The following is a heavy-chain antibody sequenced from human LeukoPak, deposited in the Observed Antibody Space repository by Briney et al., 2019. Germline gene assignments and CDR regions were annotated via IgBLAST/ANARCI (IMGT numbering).Heavy chain of an antibody. J-gene: IGHJ4*02. CDR1: GFSFGAYA. D-gene: IGHD6-19*01. Sequence: PGGSLRLSCAASGFSFGAYAMHWVRQAPGKGLENVSAISSNGRITYYANSVKGRFTISRDNSKNILYLQMGSLRAEDTAVYYCARVSGWYWFDNWGQGTLVTVSS. CDR2: ISSNGRIT. CDR3: ARVSGWYWFDN. V-gene: IGHV3-64*01.